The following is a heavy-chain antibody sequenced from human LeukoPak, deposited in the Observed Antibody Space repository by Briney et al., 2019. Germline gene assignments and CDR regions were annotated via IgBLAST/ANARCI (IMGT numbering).Heavy chain of an antibody. D-gene: IGHD2-15*01. J-gene: IGHJ6*02. CDR1: GGSISSSNW. CDR2: IYHSGST. V-gene: IGHV4-4*02. Sequence: SETLSLTCAVSGGSISSSNWWSWVRQPPGKGLEWIGEIYHSGSTNYNPSLKSRVTISVDKSKNQFSLKLSSVTAADTAVYYCARVAAGTYWYYAMDVWGQGTTVTVSS. CDR3: ARVAAGTYWYYAMDV.